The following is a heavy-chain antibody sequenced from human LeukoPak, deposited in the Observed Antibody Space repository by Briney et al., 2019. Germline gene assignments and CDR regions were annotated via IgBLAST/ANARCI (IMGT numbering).Heavy chain of an antibody. D-gene: IGHD6-19*01. CDR3: ARGYSSGWYYYYMDV. V-gene: IGHV1-2*02. CDR2: INPNSGGT. J-gene: IGHJ6*03. Sequence: ASVKVSCKASGGTFSDYALNWVRQAPGQGLEWMGWINPNSGGTNYAQKFQGRVTMTRDTSISTAYMELSRLRSDDTAVYYCARGYSSGWYYYYMDVWGKGTTVTISS. CDR1: GGTFSDYA.